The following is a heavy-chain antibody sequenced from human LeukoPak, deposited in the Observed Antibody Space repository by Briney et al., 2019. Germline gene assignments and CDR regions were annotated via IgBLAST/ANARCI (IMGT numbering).Heavy chain of an antibody. V-gene: IGHV3-49*04. D-gene: IGHD2-21*02. J-gene: IGHJ4*02. CDR3: SNSYCGGDCYSGGYFDY. Sequence: GRSLRLSCTGSGFTFGDNGMSWVRQAPGKGMGWVGFIRSEACGGTTEYVASVKGSFTISRDDPKSIAYLQMNSIKTEDTAVYCCSNSYCGGDCYSGGYFDYWGQGTLVTVSS. CDR2: IRSEACGGTT. CDR1: GFTFGDNG.